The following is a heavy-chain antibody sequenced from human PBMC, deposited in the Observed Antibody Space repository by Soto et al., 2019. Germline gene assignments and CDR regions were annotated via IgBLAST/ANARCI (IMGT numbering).Heavy chain of an antibody. CDR1: GGSIRSCGYR. Sequence: QVQLQESGPGLVKSSQTLYLTCTVSGGSIRSCGYRWSWSRQHPGKGLEWIGFIYYSGTTKYNPSLKSRLSISMDKSNNQCSLELSSVTAAETAVYYCARGDYYDSSGYEFWGQGILVNVSS. CDR3: ARGDYYDSSGYEF. D-gene: IGHD3-22*01. J-gene: IGHJ4*02. V-gene: IGHV4-31*03. CDR2: IYYSGTT.